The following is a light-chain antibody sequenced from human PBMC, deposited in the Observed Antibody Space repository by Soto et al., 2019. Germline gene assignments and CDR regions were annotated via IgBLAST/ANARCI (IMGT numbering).Light chain of an antibody. Sequence: DIQMTQSPSAMSASVVERVTISCRASQDIGNHLAWFQQKPGKVPQRLIYAASSLQTGVPSRFSGSGSGTDFTLTINSLQPEDFATYYCLQHDSFPPTFGQGTRLEIK. CDR1: QDIGNH. V-gene: IGKV1-17*03. CDR3: LQHDSFPPT. J-gene: IGKJ5*01. CDR2: AAS.